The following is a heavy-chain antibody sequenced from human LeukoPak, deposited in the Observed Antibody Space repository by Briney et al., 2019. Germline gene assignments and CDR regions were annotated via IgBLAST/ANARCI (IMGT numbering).Heavy chain of an antibody. D-gene: IGHD5-18*01. Sequence: GASVKVSCKASGGTFSSYAISWVRQAPGQGREWMGGIIPIFGTANYAQKFQGRVTITADKSTSTAYMELSSLRSEDTAVYYCAREGPRIQPYYFDYWGQGTLVTVSS. J-gene: IGHJ4*02. CDR2: IIPIFGTA. V-gene: IGHV1-69*06. CDR3: AREGPRIQPYYFDY. CDR1: GGTFSSYA.